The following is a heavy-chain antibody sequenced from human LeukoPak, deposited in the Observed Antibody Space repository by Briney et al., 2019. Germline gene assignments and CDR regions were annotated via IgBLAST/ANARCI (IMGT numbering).Heavy chain of an antibody. Sequence: ASVKVSCKASGYTFTSYDINWVRQATGQGLEWMGWMNPNSGNTGYAQKFQGRVTITADESTSTAYMELSSLRSEDTAVYYCAREGPRDGIVATIGANYYYYYMDVWGKGTTVTISS. CDR3: AREGPRDGIVATIGANYYYYYMDV. J-gene: IGHJ6*03. V-gene: IGHV1-8*03. D-gene: IGHD5-12*01. CDR2: MNPNSGNT. CDR1: GYTFTSYD.